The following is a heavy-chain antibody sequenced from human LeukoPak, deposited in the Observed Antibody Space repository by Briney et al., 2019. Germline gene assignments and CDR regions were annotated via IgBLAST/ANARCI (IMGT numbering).Heavy chain of an antibody. Sequence: GGSLRLSCAASGFTVSSNYMSWVRQAPGKGLEWVSVIYSGGSTYYADSVKGQFTISRDNSKNTLYLQMNSLRAEDTAVYYCARGRASPEHAYYFDYWGQGTLVTVSS. J-gene: IGHJ4*02. CDR2: IYSGGST. CDR3: ARGRASPEHAYYFDY. D-gene: IGHD1/OR15-1a*01. V-gene: IGHV3-53*01. CDR1: GFTVSSNY.